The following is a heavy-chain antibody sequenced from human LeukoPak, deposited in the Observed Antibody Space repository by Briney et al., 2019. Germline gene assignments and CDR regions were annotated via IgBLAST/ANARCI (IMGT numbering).Heavy chain of an antibody. V-gene: IGHV3-23*01. Sequence: PGGSLRLSCAASGFTFSSYAMSWVRQAPGKGLEWVSAISGSGGSTYYADSVKGRFTISRDNSKNTLYLQMNSLRAEDTAVYYCAKDLGYCSSTSCYSPDYWGQGTLVTVCS. CDR1: GFTFSSYA. D-gene: IGHD2-2*01. CDR3: AKDLGYCSSTSCYSPDY. J-gene: IGHJ4*02. CDR2: ISGSGGST.